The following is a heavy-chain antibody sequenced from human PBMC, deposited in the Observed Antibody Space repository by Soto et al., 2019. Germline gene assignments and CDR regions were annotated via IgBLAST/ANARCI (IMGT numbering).Heavy chain of an antibody. D-gene: IGHD1-26*01. CDR2: TRYHGSNI. CDR3: ARDGVGATLHFGYLDY. V-gene: IGHV3-33*01. Sequence: GGSLRLSCAASGIIFNCFAMPWVRQAPGKGLEWVAVTRYHGSNIYYEDSLKGRLTISRDNSKNTLYLQMEPTRAEDTAVYYCARDGVGATLHFGYLDYWGQGALVTVSS. J-gene: IGHJ4*02. CDR1: GIIFNCFA.